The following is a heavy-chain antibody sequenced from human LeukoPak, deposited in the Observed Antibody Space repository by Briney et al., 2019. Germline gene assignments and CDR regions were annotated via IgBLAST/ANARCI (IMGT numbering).Heavy chain of an antibody. CDR1: GFIVSNIY. CDR2: ISGGGAT. J-gene: IGHJ6*02. V-gene: IGHV3-66*01. CDR3: ASRDKGYYFGMDV. Sequence: GGSLRLSCAASGFIVSNIYISWIRQAPGKGLEWVSIISGGGATYYADSVKGRFIISRDNSKNTLSLQMNSLRVEDTAVYYCASRDKGYYFGMDVWGQGTTVTVSS. D-gene: IGHD5-24*01.